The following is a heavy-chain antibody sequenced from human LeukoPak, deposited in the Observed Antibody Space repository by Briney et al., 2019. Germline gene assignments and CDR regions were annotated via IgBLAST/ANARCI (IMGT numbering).Heavy chain of an antibody. D-gene: IGHD3-3*01. Sequence: PSETLSLTCTVSGGSISSYYWSWIRQPPGKGLEWIGRIYTSGSTNYNPSLKSRVTMSVDTSKNQFSLKLSSVTAADTAVYYCARAPQYYDFWSGSYEYYFDYWGQGTLVTVSS. J-gene: IGHJ4*02. CDR1: GGSISSYY. V-gene: IGHV4-4*07. CDR3: ARAPQYYDFWSGSYEYYFDY. CDR2: IYTSGST.